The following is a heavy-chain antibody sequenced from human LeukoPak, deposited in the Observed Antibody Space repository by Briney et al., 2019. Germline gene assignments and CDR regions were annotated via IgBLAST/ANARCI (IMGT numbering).Heavy chain of an antibody. CDR1: GDSVSSNSVT. V-gene: IGHV6-1*01. Sequence: SQTLSLTCAISGDSVSSNSVTWNWIRQSPSRGLEWLGRTYYRSTWYNDYAVSVRGQITVNPDTSKNQFSLHLNSVTPEDTAVYYCARRLTQYDCFDPWGQGILVTVSS. J-gene: IGHJ5*02. CDR2: TYYRSTWYN. D-gene: IGHD2-2*01. CDR3: ARRLTQYDCFDP.